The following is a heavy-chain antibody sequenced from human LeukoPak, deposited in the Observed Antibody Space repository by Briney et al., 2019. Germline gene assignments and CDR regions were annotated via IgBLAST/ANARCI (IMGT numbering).Heavy chain of an antibody. CDR3: ARGGGTNDL. Sequence: GGSLRLSCAASGFTFSRYWMTWVRQAPGKGLEWVANINEDGSEKYYVDSVKGRFTISRDNANNSLCLQMNSLRAEDAAVYYCARGGGTNDLWGQGTMVTVSS. J-gene: IGHJ3*01. D-gene: IGHD1-7*01. V-gene: IGHV3-7*04. CDR2: INEDGSEK. CDR1: GFTFSRYW.